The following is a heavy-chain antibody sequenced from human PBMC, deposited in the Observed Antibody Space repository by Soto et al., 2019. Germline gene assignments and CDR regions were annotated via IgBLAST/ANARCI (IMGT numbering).Heavy chain of an antibody. V-gene: IGHV3-15*01. J-gene: IGHJ4*02. CDR3: VEGRNDF. CDR1: GFMFSSAW. Sequence: EVQMVQSGGDLVKPGGSLRLSCVTSGFMFSSAWMSWVRQAPGKGLEWVARIKSKADGGARDYAAPVKGRFTISRDDSKNTVYLQMNSLRAEDTAVYYCVEGRNDFWGQGTLVTVSS. CDR2: IKSKADGGAR.